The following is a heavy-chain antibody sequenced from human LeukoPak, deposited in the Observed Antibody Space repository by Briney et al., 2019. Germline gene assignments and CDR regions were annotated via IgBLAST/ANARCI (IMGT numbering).Heavy chain of an antibody. J-gene: IGHJ5*02. Sequence: GESLKISCKASGYSFTTYWIGWVRQMPGKGLELMGIVYPGTSDARNSPSFQGQVTLSVDRSITTAYLQWSSLKASDTAMYYCARGFSSPSGGQVNWFDPWGQGTLVTVSS. V-gene: IGHV5-51*01. D-gene: IGHD6-19*01. CDR1: GYSFTTYW. CDR3: ARGFSSPSGGQVNWFDP. CDR2: VYPGTSDA.